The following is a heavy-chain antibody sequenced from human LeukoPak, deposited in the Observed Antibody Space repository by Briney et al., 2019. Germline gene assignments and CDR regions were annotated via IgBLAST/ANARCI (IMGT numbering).Heavy chain of an antibody. CDR2: ISSSSSYI. V-gene: IGHV3-21*01. CDR3: ASDFWSGYYTADY. Sequence: GGSLRLSCAASGFTFSSYSMNWVRQAPGKGLEWVSSISSSSSYIYYADSVKGRFTISRDNAKISLYLQMNSLRAEDTAVYYCASDFWSGYYTADYWGQGTLVTVSS. CDR1: GFTFSSYS. J-gene: IGHJ4*02. D-gene: IGHD3-3*01.